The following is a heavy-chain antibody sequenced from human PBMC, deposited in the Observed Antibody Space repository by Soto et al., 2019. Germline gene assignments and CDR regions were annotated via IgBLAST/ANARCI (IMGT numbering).Heavy chain of an antibody. Sequence: NPSETLSLTCTVSDGSVSSGSYYWSWIRQPPGKGLEWFGYIYYSGSTNYNPSLKSRVTISVDTSKNQFSLKLSSVTADDTAVYYCARDLLVPAATRTYYYYYGMDVWGQGTTVTVSS. V-gene: IGHV4-61*01. J-gene: IGHJ6*02. CDR1: DGSVSSGSYY. CDR3: ARDLLVPAATRTYYYYYGMDV. CDR2: IYYSGST. D-gene: IGHD2-2*01.